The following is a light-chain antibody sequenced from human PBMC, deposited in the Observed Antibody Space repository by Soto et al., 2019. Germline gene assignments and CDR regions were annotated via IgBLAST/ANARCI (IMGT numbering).Light chain of an antibody. CDR1: SSDVATYIY. V-gene: IGLV2-14*01. Sequence: QSALTQPASVSGSPGQSITISCTGSSSDVATYIYVSWYQQRPGTSPKLLIYEVNNRPSGVSNRFSGSKSGNTASLTISGLQAEDEADYYCTSYTISSTLVFGGGTKLTVL. CDR2: EVN. J-gene: IGLJ2*01. CDR3: TSYTISSTLV.